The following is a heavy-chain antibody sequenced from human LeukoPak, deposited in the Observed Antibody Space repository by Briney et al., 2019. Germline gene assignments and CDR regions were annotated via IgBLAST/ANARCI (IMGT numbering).Heavy chain of an antibody. V-gene: IGHV7-4-1*02. J-gene: IGHJ6*03. Sequence: GASVKVSCKASGYTFTSYAINWVRQAPGQGLEWMGWINTKTGNPTYAQGFTGRFVFSLDTSVSTAYLQISSLKAEDTAVYYCARDYFARGYYYYYYMDVWGKGTTVTVSS. CDR1: GYTFTSYA. D-gene: IGHD2/OR15-2a*01. CDR3: ARDYFARGYYYYYYMDV. CDR2: INTKTGNP.